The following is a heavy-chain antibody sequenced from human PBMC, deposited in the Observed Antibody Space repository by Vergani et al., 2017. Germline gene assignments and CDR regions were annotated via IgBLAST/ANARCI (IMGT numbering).Heavy chain of an antibody. CDR1: GGSFSTGGQS. V-gene: IGHV4-61*02. CDR3: ARDPRDYGDNYYYYDMDV. J-gene: IGHJ6*02. D-gene: IGHD4-17*01. CDR2: IYTSGAT. Sequence: QVQLQESGPGLVKPSQTLSLTCTVSGGSFSTGGQSWTWLRQSAGKGLEWIGRIYTSGATNYNPSLRSRAIMSVDASKKQFSLKLTSVTAADTAVYYCARDPRDYGDNYYYYDMDVWGQGTTVTVSS.